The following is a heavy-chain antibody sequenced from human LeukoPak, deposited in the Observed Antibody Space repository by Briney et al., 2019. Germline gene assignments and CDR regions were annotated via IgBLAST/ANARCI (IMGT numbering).Heavy chain of an antibody. CDR1: GGSFSGYY. CDR2: IYYSGST. V-gene: IGHV4-59*01. D-gene: IGHD3-10*01. CDR3: ARDSGGWPGSFDI. J-gene: IGHJ3*02. Sequence: SETLSLTCAVYGGSFSGYYWSWIRQPPGKGLEWIGYIYYSGSTNYNPSLKSRVTISVDTSKNQFSLKLSSVTAADTAVYYCARDSGGWPGSFDIWGQGTMVTVSS.